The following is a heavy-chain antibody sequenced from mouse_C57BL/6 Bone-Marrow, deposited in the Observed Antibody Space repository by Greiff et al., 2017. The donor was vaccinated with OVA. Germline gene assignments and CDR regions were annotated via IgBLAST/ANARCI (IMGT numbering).Heavy chain of an antibody. CDR1: GYTFTSYG. Sequence: QVQLQQSGAELARPGASVKLSCKASGYTFTSYGISWVKQRTGQGLEWIGEIYPRSGNTYYNEKFKGKATLTADKSSSTAYMELRSLTSEVSAVYFCARNGYYGNYEFAYWGQGTLVTVSA. CDR2: IYPRSGNT. CDR3: ARNGYYGNYEFAY. V-gene: IGHV1-81*01. J-gene: IGHJ3*01. D-gene: IGHD2-1*01.